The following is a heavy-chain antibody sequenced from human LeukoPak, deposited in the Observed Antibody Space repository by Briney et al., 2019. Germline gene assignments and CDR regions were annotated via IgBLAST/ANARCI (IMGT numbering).Heavy chain of an antibody. D-gene: IGHD3-10*01. Sequence: QSGGSLRLSCSASGFTFSSYAMHWVRQAPGKGLEYVSAISSNGGSTYYAGSVKGRFTISRDNGKNALYLQMNSLRVEDTAMYYCARGYGSGEDGDYWGQGTLVTVSS. J-gene: IGHJ4*02. CDR1: GFTFSSYA. V-gene: IGHV3-64*04. CDR3: ARGYGSGEDGDY. CDR2: ISSNGGST.